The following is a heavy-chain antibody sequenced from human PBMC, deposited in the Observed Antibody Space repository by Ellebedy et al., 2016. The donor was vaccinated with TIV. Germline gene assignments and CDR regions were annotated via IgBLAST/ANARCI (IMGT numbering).Heavy chain of an antibody. D-gene: IGHD5-24*01. Sequence: SETLSLTXTVSGGSVSSGSYFWSWIRQPPGKGLEWIGYIYHSGSTNYNPSLKSRVTMSVDTSKNQFSLKLSSVTAADTAVYYCARDTDDGFFDYWGQGTLVTVSS. J-gene: IGHJ4*02. CDR3: ARDTDDGFFDY. V-gene: IGHV4-61*01. CDR2: IYHSGST. CDR1: GGSVSSGSYF.